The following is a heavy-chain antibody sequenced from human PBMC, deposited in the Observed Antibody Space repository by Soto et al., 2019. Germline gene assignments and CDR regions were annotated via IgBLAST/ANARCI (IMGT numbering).Heavy chain of an antibody. CDR2: IYYSGST. D-gene: IGHD1-26*01. CDR1: GGSISSSSYY. CDR3: ARDRATPYYYYYGMDV. V-gene: IGHV4-39*02. J-gene: IGHJ6*02. Sequence: SETLSLTCTVSGGSISSSSYYWGWIRQPPGKGLEWIGSIYYSGSTYYNPSLKSRVTISVDTSKNQFSLQLNSVTPEDTAVYYCARDRATPYYYYYGMDVWGQGTTVTVSS.